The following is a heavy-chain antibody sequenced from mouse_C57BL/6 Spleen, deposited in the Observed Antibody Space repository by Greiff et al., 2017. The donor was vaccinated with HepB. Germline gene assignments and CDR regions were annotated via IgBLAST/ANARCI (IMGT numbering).Heavy chain of an antibody. J-gene: IGHJ4*01. D-gene: IGHD3-2*02. Sequence: QVQLQQPGAELVMPGASVKLSCKASGYTFTSYWMHWVKQRPGQGLEWIGEIDPSDSYTNYNQKFKGKSTLTVDKSSSTAYMQLSSLTSEDSAVYYCARGQLRPLYAMDYWGQGTSVTVSS. CDR1: GYTFTSYW. CDR2: IDPSDSYT. CDR3: ARGQLRPLYAMDY. V-gene: IGHV1-69*01.